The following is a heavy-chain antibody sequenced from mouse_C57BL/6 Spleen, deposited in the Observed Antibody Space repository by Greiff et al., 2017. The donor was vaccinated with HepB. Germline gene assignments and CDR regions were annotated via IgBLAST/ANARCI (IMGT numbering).Heavy chain of an antibody. D-gene: IGHD1-1*01. CDR2: ISDGGSYT. CDR3: ARDQDYYGSSHRFAY. Sequence: EVKLVESGGGLVKPGGSLKLSCAASGFTFSSYAMSWVRQTPEKRLEWVATISDGGSYTYYPDNVKGRFTISRDNAKNNLYLQMSHLKSKDTAMYYCARDQDYYGSSHRFAYWGQGTLVTVSA. V-gene: IGHV5-4*01. CDR1: GFTFSSYA. J-gene: IGHJ3*01.